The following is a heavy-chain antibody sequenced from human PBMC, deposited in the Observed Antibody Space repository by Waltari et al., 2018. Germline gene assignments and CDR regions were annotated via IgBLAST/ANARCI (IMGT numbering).Heavy chain of an antibody. V-gene: IGHV4-34*01. CDR2: INHSGST. J-gene: IGHJ4*02. Sequence: QVQLQQWGAGLLKPSETLSLTCAVYGGSFSGYYWSWIRQHQGKGMEWIGEINHSGSTNYTPSLKMRLTISVDTSKNQFALKLSSVTAADTAVYYCARGSLYHTTYCTNGVCYRGFDYWGQGTLVTVSS. CDR1: GGSFSGYY. CDR3: ARGSLYHTTYCTNGVCYRGFDY. D-gene: IGHD2-8*01.